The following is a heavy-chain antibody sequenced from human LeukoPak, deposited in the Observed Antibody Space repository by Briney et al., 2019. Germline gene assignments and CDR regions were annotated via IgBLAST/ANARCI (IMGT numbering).Heavy chain of an antibody. D-gene: IGHD3-22*01. CDR2: LSSGGST. V-gene: IGHV3-53*01. Sequence: PGGSLRLSCAASGFAFSSYAMTWVRQAPGKGLEWVSVLSSGGSTYYADSVKGRFTISRDNSKNTLSLQMNSLRAEDTAVYYCARVASGYLFDYWGQGTLVTVSS. J-gene: IGHJ4*02. CDR3: ARVASGYLFDY. CDR1: GFAFSSYA.